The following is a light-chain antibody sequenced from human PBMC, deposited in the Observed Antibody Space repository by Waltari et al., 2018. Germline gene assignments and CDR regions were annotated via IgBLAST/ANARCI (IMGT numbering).Light chain of an antibody. CDR3: QEYDTLPVT. CDR2: KSS. Sequence: DIQMTQSPSTLFASVEDRFTITCRASQSVKNNLAWYQQKPGKAPKVVIHKSSRLESGVPSRFSGSGYGTEFTLTISSLQPDDFATYYCQEYDTLPVTFGGGTKVEIK. CDR1: QSVKNN. J-gene: IGKJ4*01. V-gene: IGKV1-5*03.